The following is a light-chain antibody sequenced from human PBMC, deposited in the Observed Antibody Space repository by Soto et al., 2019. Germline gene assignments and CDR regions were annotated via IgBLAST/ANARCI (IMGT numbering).Light chain of an antibody. V-gene: IGKV3-15*01. J-gene: IGKJ1*01. CDR3: QQYNNWRT. Sequence: EIVMTQSPATLSVSPGERATLSCRASQSVSSNLAWYQQKPGQAPRLLIYGASTRATGIPARFSGSGSGTEFTLTISSLQYEDFAVYYCQQYNNWRTFGQGTKVDIK. CDR2: GAS. CDR1: QSVSSN.